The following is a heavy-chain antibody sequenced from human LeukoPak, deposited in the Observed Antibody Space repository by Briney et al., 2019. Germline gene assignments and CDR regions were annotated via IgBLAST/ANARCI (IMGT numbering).Heavy chain of an antibody. D-gene: IGHD5-18*01. CDR1: GGTFSSYA. J-gene: IGHJ4*02. V-gene: IGHV1-69*13. CDR3: ARTVSGYSYAFDY. CDR2: IIPIFGTA. Sequence: GASVNVSCKASGGTFSSYAISWVRQAPGQGLEWMGGIIPIFGTANYAQKFQGRVTITADESTSTAYMELSSLRSEDTAVYYCARTVSGYSYAFDYWGQGTLVTVSS.